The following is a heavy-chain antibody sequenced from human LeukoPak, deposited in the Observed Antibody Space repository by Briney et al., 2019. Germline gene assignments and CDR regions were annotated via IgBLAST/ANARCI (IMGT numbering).Heavy chain of an antibody. CDR1: GGSISTISSGTYY. D-gene: IGHD4-17*01. CDR3: ARAAVTTSRYFQH. CDR2: INYSGST. V-gene: IGHV4-39*07. Sequence: SETLSLTCTVSGGSISTISSGTYYWGWLRQPPGKGLEWIGSINYSGSTDYNPSLKSRVTISIDTSKNQLSLKLSSVTAADTAVYYCARAAVTTSRYFQHWGQGTLVTVSS. J-gene: IGHJ1*01.